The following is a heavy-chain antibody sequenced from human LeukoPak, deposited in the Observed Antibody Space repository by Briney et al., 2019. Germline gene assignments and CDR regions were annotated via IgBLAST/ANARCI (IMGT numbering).Heavy chain of an antibody. J-gene: IGHJ4*02. Sequence: PGGSLRLSCAASGFTFSSYSMNWVRLAPGKGLEWVSSISSSSSYIYYADSVKGRFTISRDNAKNSLYPQMNSLRAEDTAVYYCATRAGDSGSYLRINWGQGTLVTVSS. CDR3: ATRAGDSGSYLRIN. V-gene: IGHV3-21*01. D-gene: IGHD1-26*01. CDR2: ISSSSSYI. CDR1: GFTFSSYS.